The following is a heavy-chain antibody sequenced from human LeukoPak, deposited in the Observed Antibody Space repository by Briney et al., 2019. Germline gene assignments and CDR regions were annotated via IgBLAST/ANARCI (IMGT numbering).Heavy chain of an antibody. J-gene: IGHJ4*02. CDR2: ISGSGGST. CDR1: GFTLSSYA. CDR3: AKDALYDYVWGSYRLDY. D-gene: IGHD3-16*02. Sequence: GGSLRLSCAASGFTLSSYAMSWVRQAPGKGLEWVSAISGSGGSTYYADSVKGRFTISRDNSKNTLYLQMNSLRAEDTAVYYCAKDALYDYVWGSYRLDYWGQGTLVTVSS. V-gene: IGHV3-23*01.